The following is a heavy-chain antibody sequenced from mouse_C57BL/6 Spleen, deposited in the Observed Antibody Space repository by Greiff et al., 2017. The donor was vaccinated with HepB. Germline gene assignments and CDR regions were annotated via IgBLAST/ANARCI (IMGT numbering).Heavy chain of an antibody. D-gene: IGHD2-2*01. Sequence: QVQLQQSGTELVKPGASVKLSCKASGYTFTSYWMHWVKQRPGQGLEWIGNINPSDGGTNYTEKFKGTATMTVDKSSSTAYMQLSSLTSEDSAVYDCARGWLRRDYYAMGYWGQGTSVTVSS. CDR3: ARGWLRRDYYAMGY. CDR1: GYTFTSYW. V-gene: IGHV1-53*01. CDR2: INPSDGGT. J-gene: IGHJ4*01.